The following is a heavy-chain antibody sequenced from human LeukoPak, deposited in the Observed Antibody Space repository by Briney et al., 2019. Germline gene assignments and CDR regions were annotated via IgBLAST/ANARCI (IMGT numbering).Heavy chain of an antibody. J-gene: IGHJ6*02. CDR2: MNPNSGNT. CDR1: GYTFTSYD. CDR3: ARGEVLWSGYLSGYYYYGMDV. Sequence: GASVKVSCKASGYTFTSYDINWVRQATGRGLEWMGWMNPNSGNTGYAQKFQGRVTMTRNTSISTAYMELSSLRSEDTAVYYCARGEVLWSGYLSGYYYYGMDVWGQGTTVTVSS. V-gene: IGHV1-8*01. D-gene: IGHD3-3*01.